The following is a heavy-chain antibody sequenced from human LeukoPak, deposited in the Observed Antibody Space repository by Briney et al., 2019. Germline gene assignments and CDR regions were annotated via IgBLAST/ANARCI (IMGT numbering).Heavy chain of an antibody. V-gene: IGHV1-69*13. CDR3: ARGVVGATTGAYSFDY. Sequence: GASVKVSCKASGGTFSSYANSWVRQAPGQGLEWMGGIIPIFGTANYAQKFQGRVTIIADESTSTAYMELSSLRSEDTAVYYCARGVVGATTGAYSFDYWGRGTLVTVSS. CDR1: GGTFSSYA. CDR2: IIPIFGTA. J-gene: IGHJ4*02. D-gene: IGHD1-26*01.